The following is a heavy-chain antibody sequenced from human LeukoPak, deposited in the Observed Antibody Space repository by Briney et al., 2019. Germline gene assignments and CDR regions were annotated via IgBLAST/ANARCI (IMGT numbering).Heavy chain of an antibody. CDR3: ARGLKERGSSWYSDYYYMDV. Sequence: PSETLSLTCTVSGGSISSYYWSWIRQPPGKGLEWIGYIYYSGSTNYNPSLKSRVTISVDTSKNQFSLKLSSVTAADTAVYYCARGLKERGSSWYSDYYYMDVWGKGTTATVSS. D-gene: IGHD6-13*01. CDR1: GGSISSYY. J-gene: IGHJ6*03. V-gene: IGHV4-59*01. CDR2: IYYSGST.